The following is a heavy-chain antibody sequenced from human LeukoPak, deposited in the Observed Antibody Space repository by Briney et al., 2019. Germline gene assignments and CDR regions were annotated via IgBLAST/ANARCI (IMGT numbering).Heavy chain of an antibody. CDR3: TTAGVRAPNHYGTDV. CDR2: INTKTEGGTT. D-gene: IGHD1-26*01. Sequence: GGSLRLSCAASGFTLSNACMSWVRQAPGKGREWVGRINTKTEGGTTDYAAPVKCRFPISGHDSKNTRNRQANSLKAEDTAVYFCTTAGVRAPNHYGTDVSGEGTTVTVSS. J-gene: IGHJ6*01. CDR1: GFTLSNAC. V-gene: IGHV3-15*01.